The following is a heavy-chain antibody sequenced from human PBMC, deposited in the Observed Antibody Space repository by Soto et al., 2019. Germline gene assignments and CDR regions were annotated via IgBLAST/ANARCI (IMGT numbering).Heavy chain of an antibody. CDR2: LSSDGISE. Sequence: QVQLVESGGGVVQPGGSLRLSCAASGFTITYYGMHWVRQAPGKGLEWVAALSSDGISEYYADSVKRRFSVSRDNIKNSMFLQISSLKGEDTAVYFCARNFAPQGQYNFDYWGQGTLVTVSS. CDR1: GFTITYYG. V-gene: IGHV3-33*01. J-gene: IGHJ4*02. CDR3: ARNFAPQGQYNFDY. D-gene: IGHD5-18*01.